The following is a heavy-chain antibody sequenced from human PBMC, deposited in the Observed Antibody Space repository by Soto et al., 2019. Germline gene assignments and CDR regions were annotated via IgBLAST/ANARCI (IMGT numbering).Heavy chain of an antibody. CDR2: ISDSGNT. J-gene: IGHJ5*02. D-gene: IGHD4-17*01. V-gene: IGHV4-59*01. Sequence: ESLCLTGRVSGGSPSSNYWSWIRQPPGKGLEWIGCISDSGNTYYNPSLQSRVTISIDTSTNQFLLDLTSVTTADTAVYYCARVPTTVTHPKSPFLVDRDVKDESFAPWGQGTLVTVYS. CDR3: ARVPTTVTHPKSPFLVDRDVKDESFAP. CDR1: GGSPSSNY.